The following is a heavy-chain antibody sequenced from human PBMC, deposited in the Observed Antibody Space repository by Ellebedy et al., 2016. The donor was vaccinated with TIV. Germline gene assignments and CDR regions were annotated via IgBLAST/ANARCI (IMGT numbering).Heavy chain of an antibody. CDR1: GYTFTNYA. CDR3: ASGPNSYSGATVY. CDR2: INVGNGNA. J-gene: IGHJ4*02. D-gene: IGHD1-26*01. Sequence: ASVKVSXKASGYTFTNYAIHWVRQAPGQRLEWMGWINVGNGNAKYSQKFQGRVTISRDTSANTAYMELSSLKSDDTAVYYCASGPNSYSGATVYWGQGTLVTVSS. V-gene: IGHV1-3*01.